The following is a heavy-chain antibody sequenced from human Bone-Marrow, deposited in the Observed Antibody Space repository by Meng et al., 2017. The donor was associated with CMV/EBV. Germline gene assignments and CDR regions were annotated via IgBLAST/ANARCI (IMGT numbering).Heavy chain of an antibody. V-gene: IGHV3-21*06. CDR2: ISSTSSYI. CDR3: ARLVGATD. D-gene: IGHD1-26*01. J-gene: IGHJ4*02. CDR1: GFTFSRYS. Sequence: EVQLLGSGGGLVKPGGSLRLSRAASGFTFSRYSMNWVRQAPGKGLEWVSSISSTSSYIYYADSVKGRFTMSRDNAKNLLYLQMSSLRAEDTAVYYCARLVGATDWGQGTLVTVSS.